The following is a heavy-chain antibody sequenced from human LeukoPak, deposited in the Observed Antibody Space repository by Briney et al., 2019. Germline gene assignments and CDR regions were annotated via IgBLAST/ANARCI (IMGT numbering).Heavy chain of an antibody. D-gene: IGHD1-26*01. CDR2: TYYSGST. CDR1: GGSISSYY. J-gene: IGHJ6*02. Sequence: SETLSLTCTVSGGSISSYYWSWIRQPPGKGLEWIGYTYYSGSTNYNPSLKSRVTISVDTSKNQFSLKLSSVTAADTAVYYCARGSLGPKNYYYYGMDVWGQGTTVTVSS. V-gene: IGHV4-59*08. CDR3: ARGSLGPKNYYYYGMDV.